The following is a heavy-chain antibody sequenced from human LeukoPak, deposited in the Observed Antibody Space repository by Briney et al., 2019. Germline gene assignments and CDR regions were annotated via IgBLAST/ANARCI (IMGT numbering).Heavy chain of an antibody. CDR2: IIPIFGTA. CDR3: ARALSTGNPTYYFDY. J-gene: IGHJ4*02. D-gene: IGHD2/OR15-2a*01. CDR1: GGTFSSYA. Sequence: SVTVSCKASGGTFSSYAISWVRQAPGQGLEWMGGIIPIFGTANYAQKFQGRVTITADESTSTAYMELSSLRSEDTAVYYCARALSTGNPTYYFDYWGQGTLVTVSS. V-gene: IGHV1-69*13.